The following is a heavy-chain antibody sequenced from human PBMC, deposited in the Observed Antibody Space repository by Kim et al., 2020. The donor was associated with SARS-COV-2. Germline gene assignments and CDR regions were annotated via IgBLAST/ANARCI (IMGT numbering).Heavy chain of an antibody. CDR3: ARGVVQRGYSYGGWFDP. Sequence: VKGRFTISRENAKNSLYLQMNSLRAGDTAVYYCARGVVQRGYSYGGWFDPWGQGTLVTVSS. V-gene: IGHV3-13*01. J-gene: IGHJ5*02. D-gene: IGHD5-18*01.